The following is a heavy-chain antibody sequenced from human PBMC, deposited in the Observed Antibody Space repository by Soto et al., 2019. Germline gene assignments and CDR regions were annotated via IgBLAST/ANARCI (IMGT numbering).Heavy chain of an antibody. D-gene: IGHD2-15*01. J-gene: IGHJ6*03. CDR2: INQSGST. CDR1: GGSFNGYS. Sequence: SETLSLTCAVYGGSFNGYSLTWIRQPPGKGLEWIGEINQSGSTTYNPSLQSRVTISVDTSENHFFLKLNSVTAADSAVYYCARVMYHLLFNSYFYYYMDVWGKGTTVTVSS. CDR3: ARVMYHLLFNSYFYYYMDV. V-gene: IGHV4-34*01.